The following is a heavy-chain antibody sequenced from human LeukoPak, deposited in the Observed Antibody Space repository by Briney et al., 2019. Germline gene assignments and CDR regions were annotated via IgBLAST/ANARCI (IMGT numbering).Heavy chain of an antibody. CDR2: FDPEDGET. CDR1: GYTLTELS. J-gene: IGHJ4*02. Sequence: ASVKVSSKVSGYTLTELSMHWVRQAPGKGLEWMGGFDPEDGETIYAQKFQGRVTMTEDTSTDTAYMELSSLRSEDTAVYYCATVTPKDYYDSSGYYPLRYWGQGTLVTVSS. D-gene: IGHD3-22*01. V-gene: IGHV1-24*01. CDR3: ATVTPKDYYDSSGYYPLRY.